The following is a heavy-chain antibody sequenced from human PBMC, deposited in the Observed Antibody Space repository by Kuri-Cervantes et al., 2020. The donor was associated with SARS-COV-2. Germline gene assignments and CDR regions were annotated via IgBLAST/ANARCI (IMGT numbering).Heavy chain of an antibody. V-gene: IGHV4-59*01. CDR2: IYYSGST. Sequence: GSLRLSCAVYGGSFSGYYWSWIRQPPGKGLEWIGYIYYSGSTNYNPSLKSRVTISVDTSKNQFSLKLSSVTAADTAVYYCARDQNLRDTAMFHDAFDIWGQGTMVTVSS. D-gene: IGHD5-18*01. J-gene: IGHJ3*02. CDR3: ARDQNLRDTAMFHDAFDI. CDR1: GGSFSGYY.